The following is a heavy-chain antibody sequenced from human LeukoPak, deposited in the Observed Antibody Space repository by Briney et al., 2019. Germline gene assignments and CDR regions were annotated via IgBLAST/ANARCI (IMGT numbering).Heavy chain of an antibody. D-gene: IGHD2-2*01. V-gene: IGHV3-30*02. CDR3: AKERWGCSSTSCYPYYFDY. Sequence: PGGSLRLSCAASGFTFSSYGMHWVRQAPGKGLEWVAFIRYDGSNKYYADSVKGRFTISRDNSKNTLYLQMNSLRAEDTAVYYCAKERWGCSSTSCYPYYFDYWGQGTLVTVSS. CDR2: IRYDGSNK. J-gene: IGHJ4*02. CDR1: GFTFSSYG.